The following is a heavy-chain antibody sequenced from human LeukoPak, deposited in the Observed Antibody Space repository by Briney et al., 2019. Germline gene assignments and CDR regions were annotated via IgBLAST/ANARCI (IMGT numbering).Heavy chain of an antibody. Sequence: SETLSLTCAVYGGSFSDYYWSWIRQPPGKGLEWIGEINHSGSTNYNPSLKSRVTISVDTSKNQFSLKLSSVTAADTAVYYCARVPGDLKVTTDDYWGQGTLVTVSS. CDR3: ARVPGDLKVTTDDY. V-gene: IGHV4-34*01. CDR2: INHSGST. J-gene: IGHJ4*02. D-gene: IGHD4-11*01. CDR1: GGSFSDYY.